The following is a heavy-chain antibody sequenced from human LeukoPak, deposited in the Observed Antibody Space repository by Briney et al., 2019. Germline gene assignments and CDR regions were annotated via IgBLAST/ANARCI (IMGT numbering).Heavy chain of an antibody. CDR3: AAVPRAAAGTVFDY. Sequence: SETLSLTCTVSGGSISSYYWSWTRQPPGKGLEWIGYIYYSGSTNYNPSLKSRVTISVDTSKNQFSLKLSSVTAADTAVYYCAAVPRAAAGTVFDYWGQGTLVTVSS. CDR2: IYYSGST. J-gene: IGHJ4*02. D-gene: IGHD6-13*01. V-gene: IGHV4-59*01. CDR1: GGSISSYY.